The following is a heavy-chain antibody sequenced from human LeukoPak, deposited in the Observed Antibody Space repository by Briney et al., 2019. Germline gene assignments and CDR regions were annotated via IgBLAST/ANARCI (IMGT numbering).Heavy chain of an antibody. J-gene: IGHJ4*02. Sequence: SETLSLTCSVSGGSISSPVYYWDWIRQPPGKGPEWIGSIYYTGSTYSNPSLKSRVTISVDTSKNQFSLKLSSVTAADTAVFYCARRGYKYNSWYFDWWGQGTLVTVSS. CDR1: GGSISSPVYY. CDR3: ARRGYKYNSWYFDW. V-gene: IGHV4-39*01. D-gene: IGHD5-18*01. CDR2: IYYTGST.